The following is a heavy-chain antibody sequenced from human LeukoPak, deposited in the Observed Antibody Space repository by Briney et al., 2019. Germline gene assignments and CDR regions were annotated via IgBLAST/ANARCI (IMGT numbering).Heavy chain of an antibody. CDR3: VRRGDASSGWGDHDF. CDR1: GFTFDRNA. V-gene: IGHV3-23*01. J-gene: IGHJ4*02. D-gene: IGHD6-19*01. Sequence: GGSLRLSCAASGFTFDRNAISWVRQAPGKGLEWVSTIGGSGDKTFYADSVKGRFTISRDNSKNMVHLQMNSLTGEDTALYYCVRRGDASSGWGDHDFWGQGALVTVSS. CDR2: IGGSGDKT.